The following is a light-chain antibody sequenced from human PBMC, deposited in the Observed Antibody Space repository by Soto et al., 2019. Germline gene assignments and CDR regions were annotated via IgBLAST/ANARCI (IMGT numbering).Light chain of an antibody. CDR1: QSVTNSF. Sequence: ENVLTQSPGTLSLSPGERATLSCRASQSVTNSFFAWYQQKPGQAPRLLIYCVSSRATGIPDRFSASGSGTDFTLTISRLEPEDFVVYFCQQYSTLPHTFGQGTKLEVK. V-gene: IGKV3-20*01. CDR2: CVS. CDR3: QQYSTLPHT. J-gene: IGKJ2*01.